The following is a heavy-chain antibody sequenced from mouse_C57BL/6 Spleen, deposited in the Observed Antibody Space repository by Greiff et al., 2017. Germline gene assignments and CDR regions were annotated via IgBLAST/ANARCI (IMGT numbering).Heavy chain of an antibody. CDR3: AREDY. V-gene: IGHV1-76*01. CDR2: IYPGGGNT. CDR1: GYTFTDYY. J-gene: IGHJ3*01. Sequence: QVQLQQSGAELVRPGASVKLSCKASGYTFTDYYINWVKQRPGQGLEWIARIYPGGGNTYYNEKFKGKATLTAEKSSSTAYMQLSSLTSEDSAVYFCAREDYWGQGTLVTVSA.